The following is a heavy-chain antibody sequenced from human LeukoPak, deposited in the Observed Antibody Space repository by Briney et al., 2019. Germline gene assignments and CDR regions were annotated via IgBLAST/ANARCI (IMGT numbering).Heavy chain of an antibody. CDR1: GFTVSNKY. CDR3: AKQQLVEYYFDY. D-gene: IGHD6-13*01. CDR2: IYTGGST. V-gene: IGHV3-66*01. J-gene: IGHJ4*02. Sequence: GGSLRLSCVASGFTVSNKYMTCVRQVAGKGLEWVSVIYTGGSTNYADSVKGRFAISRDNSKNTLYLQMNSLRAEDTAVYYCAKQQLVEYYFDYWGQGTLVTVSS.